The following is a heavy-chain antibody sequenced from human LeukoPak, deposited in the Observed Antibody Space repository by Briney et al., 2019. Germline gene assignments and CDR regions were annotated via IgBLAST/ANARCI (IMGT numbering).Heavy chain of an antibody. Sequence: ASVKVSCKPSGYTFTGYYMHWVRQAPGQGLEWMGWINPNSGGTNYAQKLQGRVTMTTDTSTSTAYMELRSLRSDDTAVYYCARDLGRRCSGGRCYYYYNYMDVWGKGTTVTISS. CDR1: GYTFTGYY. CDR2: INPNSGGT. CDR3: ARDLGRRCSGGRCYYYYNYMDV. J-gene: IGHJ6*03. V-gene: IGHV1-2*02. D-gene: IGHD2-15*01.